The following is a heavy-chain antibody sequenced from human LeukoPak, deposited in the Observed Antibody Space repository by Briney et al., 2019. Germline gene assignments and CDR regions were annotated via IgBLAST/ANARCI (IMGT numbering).Heavy chain of an antibody. CDR2: IWYDGSSK. V-gene: IGHV3-30*02. Sequence: PGGSLRLSCAASGFTFNSYGMHWVRQAPGRGLEWVAFIWYDGSSKFYPDSVKGRFVISRDNSKNTLYLQMNSLRSEDTAVYYCAKPNPDSSGSLDYWGQGTLVTVSS. CDR3: AKPNPDSSGSLDY. D-gene: IGHD3-22*01. CDR1: GFTFNSYG. J-gene: IGHJ4*02.